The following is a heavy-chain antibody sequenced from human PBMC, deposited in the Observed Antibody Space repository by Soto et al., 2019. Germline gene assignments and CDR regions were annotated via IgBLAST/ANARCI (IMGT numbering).Heavy chain of an antibody. V-gene: IGHV1-8*01. CDR1: GYTFTSYA. D-gene: IGHD6-13*01. Sequence: ASVKVSCKASGYTFTSYAINWVRQAPGQGLEWMGWMNASSGNTSYSQKFQGRVTITRNTSASTAYMELSSLRSEDTAVYYCAIGRRGALAAAGIGYYWGQEILVTVP. CDR2: MNASSGNT. CDR3: AIGRRGALAAAGIGYY. J-gene: IGHJ4*02.